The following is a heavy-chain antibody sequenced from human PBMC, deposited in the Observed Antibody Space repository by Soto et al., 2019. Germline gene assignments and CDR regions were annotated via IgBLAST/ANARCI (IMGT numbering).Heavy chain of an antibody. Sequence: QVQLVESGGGVVQPGRSLRLSCAASGFTFSSYGMHWVRQAPGKGLEWVAVIWYDGSNKYYADSVKGRFTISRDNSKNTLYLQMNSLRAEDTAVYYCAIDRSVWHGMDVWGQGTTVTVSS. CDR1: GFTFSSYG. CDR2: IWYDGSNK. D-gene: IGHD2-8*01. CDR3: AIDRSVWHGMDV. V-gene: IGHV3-33*01. J-gene: IGHJ6*02.